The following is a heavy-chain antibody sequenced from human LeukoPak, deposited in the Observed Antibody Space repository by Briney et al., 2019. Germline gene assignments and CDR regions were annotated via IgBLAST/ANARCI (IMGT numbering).Heavy chain of an antibody. CDR1: GFSFSSYA. J-gene: IGHJ4*02. V-gene: IGHV3-23*01. CDR3: AKNLTWIQLRFDY. D-gene: IGHD5-18*01. CDR2: ISGSGGST. Sequence: GGSLRLSCAASGFSFSSYAMSWVRQAPGKGLEWVSAISGSGGSTYYADSVKGRFTISRDNSKNTLYLQMNSLRAEDTAVYYCAKNLTWIQLRFDYWGQGTLVTVSS.